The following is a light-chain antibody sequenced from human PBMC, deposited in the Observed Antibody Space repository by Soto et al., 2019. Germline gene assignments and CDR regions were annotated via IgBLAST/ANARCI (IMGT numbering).Light chain of an antibody. CDR2: EGN. CDR3: CSYAGSSTYNYV. J-gene: IGLJ1*01. V-gene: IGLV2-23*01. CDR1: SSDVGSYNL. Sequence: QSALTQPASVSGSPGQSITISCTGSSSDVGSYNLVSWYQQHPGKVPKLMIYEGNKRPSGVSTRFSGSNSGNTASLTISGLQAEDEADYYCCSYAGSSTYNYVFGTGTKLTVL.